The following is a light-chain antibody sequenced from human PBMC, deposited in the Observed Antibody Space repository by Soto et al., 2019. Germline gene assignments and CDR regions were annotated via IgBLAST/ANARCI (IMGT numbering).Light chain of an antibody. CDR2: GTS. CDR3: QHYGTSPWT. V-gene: IGKV3-20*01. CDR1: QSVSSRH. Sequence: EIVLTQSPGTLSLSPGEGATLSCRASQSVSSRHLAWYQQRPGQAPRLLIYGTSIRASGIPDAFSGSGSGTDFTLTISRLEPEDFAVYYCQHYGTSPWTFGQGTKVEIK. J-gene: IGKJ1*01.